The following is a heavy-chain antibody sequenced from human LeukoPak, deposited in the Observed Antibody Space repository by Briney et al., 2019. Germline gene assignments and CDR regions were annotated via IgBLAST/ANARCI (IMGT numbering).Heavy chain of an antibody. CDR2: ISVYNGNT. D-gene: IGHD2-21*02. V-gene: IGHV1-18*01. CDR3: ARDRRVVTAIRPLFDY. Sequence: ASVKVSCTASGYTFTSYGISWVRQAPGQGLEWMGWISVYNGNTNYAQKLQGRVTMTTDTSTSTAYMELRSLRSDDTAVYYCARDRRVVTAIRPLFDYWGQGTLVTVSS. CDR1: GYTFTSYG. J-gene: IGHJ4*02.